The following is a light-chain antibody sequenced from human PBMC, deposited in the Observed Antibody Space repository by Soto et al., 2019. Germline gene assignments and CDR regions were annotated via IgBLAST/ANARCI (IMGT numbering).Light chain of an antibody. CDR3: CSYVGSNIFYV. CDR2: EVT. V-gene: IGLV2-23*02. CDR1: NSDLGTYNL. Sequence: QSALTQPASVSGSAGQSITISCTGTNSDLGTYNLVSWYQQHPGKAPKTIIYEVTKRPSGVSKRFSGSKSGNTASLTISGLQAEDEADYYCCSYVGSNIFYVFGTGTKVTVL. J-gene: IGLJ1*01.